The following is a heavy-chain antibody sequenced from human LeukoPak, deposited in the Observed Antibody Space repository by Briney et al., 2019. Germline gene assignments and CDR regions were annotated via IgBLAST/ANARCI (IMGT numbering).Heavy chain of an antibody. CDR2: INHSGST. CDR3: ARESVVPAAVYYFDY. V-gene: IGHV4-34*01. D-gene: IGHD2-2*01. J-gene: IGHJ4*02. CDR1: GGSFSGYY. Sequence: TSETLSLTCAVYGGSFSGYYWSGIRQPPGKGLEWIGEINHSGSTNYNPSLKSRVTISVDTSKNQFSLKLSSVTAADTAVYYCARESVVPAAVYYFDYWGQGTLVTVSS.